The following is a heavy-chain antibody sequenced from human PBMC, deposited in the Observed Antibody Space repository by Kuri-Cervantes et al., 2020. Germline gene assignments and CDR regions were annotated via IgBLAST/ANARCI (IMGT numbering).Heavy chain of an antibody. CDR2: ISGSNKYI. V-gene: IGHV3-21*01. J-gene: IGHJ5*02. CDR1: GLTFSSYW. CDR3: VRDSRGRSNWFDP. D-gene: IGHD3-16*01. Sequence: GGSLRLSCAASGLTFSSYWMSWVRQAPGKGLEWVSSISGSNKYICYADSVKGRFTISRDNAKNSLYLQMNSLRAEDTALYFCVRDSRGRSNWFDPWGQGTLVTVSS.